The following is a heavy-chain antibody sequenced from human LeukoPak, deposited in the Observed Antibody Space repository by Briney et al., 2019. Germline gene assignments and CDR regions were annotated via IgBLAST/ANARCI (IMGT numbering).Heavy chain of an antibody. Sequence: SETLSLTCTVSGGSISSSSYYWGWIRQPPGKGLEWIGSIYYSGSTYYNPSLKSRVTISVDTSKNQFSLKLSSVTAADTAVYYCAREPRGSGSCDYWGQGTLVTVSS. CDR2: IYYSGST. V-gene: IGHV4-39*02. CDR3: AREPRGSGSCDY. J-gene: IGHJ4*02. D-gene: IGHD3-10*01. CDR1: GGSISSSSYY.